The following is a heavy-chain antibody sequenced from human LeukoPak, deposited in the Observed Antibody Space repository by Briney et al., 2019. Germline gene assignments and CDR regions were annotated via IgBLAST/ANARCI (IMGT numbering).Heavy chain of an antibody. CDR3: ARRSILASATGIDY. V-gene: IGHV5-51*01. CDR2: IYPGDSDT. CDR1: GYSFTNYW. D-gene: IGHD2-15*01. Sequence: GESLKISCKGSGYSFTNYWIVWVRQMPGKGLEWMGIIYPGDSDTRYSPSFQGQITISADKSISTAYLQWSSLKASDTAMYYCARRSILASATGIDYWGQGTLVTVSS. J-gene: IGHJ4*02.